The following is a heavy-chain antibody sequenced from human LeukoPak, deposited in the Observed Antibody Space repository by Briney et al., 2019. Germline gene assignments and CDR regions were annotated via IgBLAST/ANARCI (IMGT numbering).Heavy chain of an antibody. V-gene: IGHV4-39*01. CDR2: IYYSGST. J-gene: IGHJ5*02. Sequence: SETLSLTCTVSGGSISSSSYYWGWIRQPPGKGLEWIGSIYYSGSTYYNPSLKSRVTISVDTSKNQFSLKLSSVTAADTAVYFCAKLNYDFWFDPWGQGTLVTVSS. CDR3: AKLNYDFWFDP. D-gene: IGHD3-3*01. CDR1: GGSISSSSYY.